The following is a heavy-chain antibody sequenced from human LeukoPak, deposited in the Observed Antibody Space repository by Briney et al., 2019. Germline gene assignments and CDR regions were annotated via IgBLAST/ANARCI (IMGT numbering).Heavy chain of an antibody. J-gene: IGHJ4*02. Sequence: ASVKVSCKASGYTFTSYAMNWVRQAPGQGLEWMGWINTNTGNPTYAQGFTGRFVISLDTSVSTAYLQISSLKAEDTAVYYCASPNREVWFGELPEYWGQGTLVTVSS. V-gene: IGHV7-4-1*02. CDR1: GYTFTSYA. CDR3: ASPNREVWFGELPEY. CDR2: INTNTGNP. D-gene: IGHD3-10*01.